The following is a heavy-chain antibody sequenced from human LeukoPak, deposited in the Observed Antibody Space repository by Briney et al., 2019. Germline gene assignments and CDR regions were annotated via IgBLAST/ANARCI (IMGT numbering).Heavy chain of an antibody. CDR1: GFTFSSYW. CDR2: ISSSSTDT. J-gene: IGHJ4*02. Sequence: GGSLRLSCAASGFTFSSYWMSWVRQAPGKGLEWVSYISSSSTDTKYADSVKGRFAISRDNAKSSLYLQMNSLRAEDTAVYYCARVSSLAAAGTTDYWGQGTLVTVSS. D-gene: IGHD6-13*01. CDR3: ARVSSLAAAGTTDY. V-gene: IGHV3-21*05.